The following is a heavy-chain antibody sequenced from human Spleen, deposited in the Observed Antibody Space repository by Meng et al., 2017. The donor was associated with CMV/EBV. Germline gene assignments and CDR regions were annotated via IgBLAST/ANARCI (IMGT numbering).Heavy chain of an antibody. V-gene: IGHV3-23*01. D-gene: IGHD6-13*01. J-gene: IGHJ4*02. CDR3: AKAYSSSWYRENYDY. Sequence: GESLKISCAASGFTFSNFAMAWVRQAPGKGLERVSPITASGGSTHYAQSVKGRFTISRDNSKNTLYLQLNSLRAEDTAVYFCAKAYSSSWYRENYDYWGQGTLVTVSS. CDR2: ITASGGST. CDR1: GFTFSNFA.